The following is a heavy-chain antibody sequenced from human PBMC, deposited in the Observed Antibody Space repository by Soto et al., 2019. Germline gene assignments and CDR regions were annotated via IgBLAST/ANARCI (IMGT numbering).Heavy chain of an antibody. V-gene: IGHV4-61*01. CDR1: GGSVSSGSYY. J-gene: IGHJ3*02. D-gene: IGHD5-12*01. CDR3: ARSRRGYSGHDAFDI. CDR2: IYYSGST. Sequence: SETLSLTCTVSGGSVSSGSYYWSWIRQPPGKGLEWIGYIYYSGSTNYNPSLKSRFTISVDKSKNQFSLKLSSVTAADTAVYYCARSRRGYSGHDAFDIWGQGTMVTVSS.